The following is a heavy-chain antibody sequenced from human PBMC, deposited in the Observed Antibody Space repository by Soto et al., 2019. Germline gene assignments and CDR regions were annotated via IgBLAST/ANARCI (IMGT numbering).Heavy chain of an antibody. CDR3: ARSMGRTVTTSAY. CDR2: ISAYNGNT. Sequence: QVQLVQSGAEVKKPGASVKVSCKASGYTFTSYGISWVRQAPGQVLEWMGWISAYNGNTNYAQKLQGRVTMTTDAATSTAYVELRSLRSDDTAVYYCARSMGRTVTTSAYWGQGTLVTVSS. J-gene: IGHJ4*02. V-gene: IGHV1-18*01. D-gene: IGHD4-17*01. CDR1: GYTFTSYG.